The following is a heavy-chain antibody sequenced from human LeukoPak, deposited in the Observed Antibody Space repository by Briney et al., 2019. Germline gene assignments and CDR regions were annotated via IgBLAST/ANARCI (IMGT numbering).Heavy chain of an antibody. V-gene: IGHV3-23*01. Sequence: GGSLRLSCVVSGFTFSSFAMTWVRQAPGKGLEWVSVISDSGTTTYYADSVKGRFTSSRDNFKNTLYLEMNSLRADDTAVYYCAREPAYNSPPSWGQGTLVTVSS. D-gene: IGHD1-14*01. CDR1: GFTFSSFA. CDR2: ISDSGTTT. CDR3: AREPAYNSPPS. J-gene: IGHJ5*02.